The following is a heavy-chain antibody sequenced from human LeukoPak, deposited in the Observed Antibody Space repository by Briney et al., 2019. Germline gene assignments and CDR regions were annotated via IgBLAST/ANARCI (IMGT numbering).Heavy chain of an antibody. CDR3: AREGYCSGGSCYSEGFDY. J-gene: IGHJ4*02. CDR1: GGSISSGGYY. D-gene: IGHD2-15*01. V-gene: IGHV4-61*08. CDR2: IYYSGST. Sequence: SETLSLTCTVSGGSISSGGYYWSWIRQPPGKGLEWIGYIYYSGSTNYNPSLKSRVTISVDTSKNQFSLKLSSVTAADTAVYYCAREGYCSGGSCYSEGFDYWGQGTLVTVSS.